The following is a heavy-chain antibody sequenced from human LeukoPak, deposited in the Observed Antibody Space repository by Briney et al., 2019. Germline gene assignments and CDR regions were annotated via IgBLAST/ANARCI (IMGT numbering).Heavy chain of an antibody. CDR2: IRSSGSTV. CDR3: ARSASNFSDQTD. CDR1: GFIVSSYS. J-gene: IGHJ4*02. Sequence: PGGSLRLSCVASGFIVSSYSMNWVRQAPGKGLEWVSHIRSSGSTVYYGDSVKGRFTISRDNATNSLYLQMSSLRDEDTAVYYCARSASNFSDQTDWGQGTLVTVSS. D-gene: IGHD3-3*01. V-gene: IGHV3-48*02.